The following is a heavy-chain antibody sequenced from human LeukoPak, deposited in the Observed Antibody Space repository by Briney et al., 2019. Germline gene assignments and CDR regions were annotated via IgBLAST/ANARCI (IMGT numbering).Heavy chain of an antibody. CDR1: GGSISSYY. CDR3: AVHYDILTGPDY. CDR2: IYYSGST. Sequence: SETLSLTCTVSGGSISSYYWSWIRQPPGKGLEWIGYIYYSGSTNYNPSLKSRVTISVDTSKSQFSLKLSSVTAADTAVYYCAVHYDILTGPDYWGQGTLVTVSS. J-gene: IGHJ4*02. D-gene: IGHD3-9*01. V-gene: IGHV4-59*01.